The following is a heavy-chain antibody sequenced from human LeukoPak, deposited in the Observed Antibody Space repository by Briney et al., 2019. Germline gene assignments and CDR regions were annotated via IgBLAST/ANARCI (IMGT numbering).Heavy chain of an antibody. CDR1: GFTFSSYS. CDR2: ISSSSSYI. Sequence: PGGSLRLSCAASGFTFSSYSMKWVRQAPGKGLEWVSSISSSSSYIYYADSVKGRFTISRDNAKNSLYLQMNSLRAEDTAVYYCAAGYSSSWAAFDIWGQGTMVTVSS. D-gene: IGHD6-13*01. V-gene: IGHV3-21*01. J-gene: IGHJ3*02. CDR3: AAGYSSSWAAFDI.